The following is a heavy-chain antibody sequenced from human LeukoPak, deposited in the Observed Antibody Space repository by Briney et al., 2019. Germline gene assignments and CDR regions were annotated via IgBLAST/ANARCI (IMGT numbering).Heavy chain of an antibody. CDR3: ARSRGGGYYYGMDV. CDR1: GFTVSSNY. Sequence: GGSLRLSCAASGFTVSSNYMSWVRQAPGKGLEWVSVIYSGGSTYYADSVKGRFTISRDNSKNTLYLQMNSLRAEDTAVYYCARSRGGGYYYGMDVWGQGTTVTVSS. CDR2: IYSGGST. J-gene: IGHJ6*02. D-gene: IGHD3-10*01. V-gene: IGHV3-66*01.